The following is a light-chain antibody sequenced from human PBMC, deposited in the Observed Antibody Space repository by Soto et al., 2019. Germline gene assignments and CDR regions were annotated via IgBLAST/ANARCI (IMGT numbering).Light chain of an antibody. J-gene: IGKJ3*01. CDR3: QQRSNWPGT. V-gene: IGKV3-11*01. CDR2: DAS. CDR1: QSVSSY. Sequence: EIVLTQSPATLSLSPGERATLSCRASQSVSSYLAGYHQKPGQAPRLLIYDASNRAPGIPARFSGSGSGTAFTLPISSLEPEDFAVYYCQQRSNWPGTFGPGTKGDIK.